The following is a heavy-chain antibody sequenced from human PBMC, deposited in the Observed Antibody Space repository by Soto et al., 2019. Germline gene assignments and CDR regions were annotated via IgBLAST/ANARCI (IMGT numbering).Heavy chain of an antibody. J-gene: IGHJ4*02. CDR2: ISSTTNYI. CDR3: ARESEDLTSNFDY. CDR1: GFTFTRYS. V-gene: IGHV3-21*06. Sequence: SLILSCAASGFTFTRYSMNWVGQAPGKGLEWVSSISSTTNYIYYGDSMKGRFTISRDNAKNSLYLEMNSLRAEDTAVYYCARESEDLTSNFDYWGQGTMVTVYS.